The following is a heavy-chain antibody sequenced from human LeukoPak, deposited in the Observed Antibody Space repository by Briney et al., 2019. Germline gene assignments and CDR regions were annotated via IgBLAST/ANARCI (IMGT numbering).Heavy chain of an antibody. CDR1: GYTFTSYG. V-gene: IGHV1-18*01. Sequence: GASVKVSCKASGYTFTSYGISWVRQAPGQGLEWMGWISAYNGNTNYAQKLQGRVTMTTDTSTSTAYMELRSLRSDDTAVYYCARDRTITIFGVPHSEFDPWGQGTLVTVSS. CDR2: ISAYNGNT. J-gene: IGHJ5*02. CDR3: ARDRTITIFGVPHSEFDP. D-gene: IGHD3-3*01.